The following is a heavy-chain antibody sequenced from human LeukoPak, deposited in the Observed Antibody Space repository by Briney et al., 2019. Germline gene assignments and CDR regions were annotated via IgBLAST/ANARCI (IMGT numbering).Heavy chain of an antibody. D-gene: IGHD2/OR15-2a*01. CDR2: INHNGST. Sequence: SETLSLTCAVYGGSFSGYYWSWIRQPPGKGLEWIGEINHNGSTNYNPSLKSRVTISVDTSKNQFCLKLSSVTAADTGVYYCARALPQLSMRYYYYGMDVWGQGTTVTVSS. V-gene: IGHV4-34*01. J-gene: IGHJ6*02. CDR1: GGSFSGYY. CDR3: ARALPQLSMRYYYYGMDV.